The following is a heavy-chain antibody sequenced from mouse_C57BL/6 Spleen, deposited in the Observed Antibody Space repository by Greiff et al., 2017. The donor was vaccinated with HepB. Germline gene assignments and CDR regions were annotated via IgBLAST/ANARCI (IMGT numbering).Heavy chain of an antibody. J-gene: IGHJ2*01. CDR3: ARHDGYPYFDY. V-gene: IGHV5-9*01. CDR1: GFTFSSYT. Sequence: DVMLVESGGGLVKPGGSLKLSCAASGFTFSSYTMSWVRQTPEKRLEWVATISGGGGNTYYPDSVKGRFTISRDNAKNTLYLQMSSLRSEDTALYYCARHDGYPYFDYWGQGTTLTVSS. CDR2: ISGGGGNT. D-gene: IGHD2-3*01.